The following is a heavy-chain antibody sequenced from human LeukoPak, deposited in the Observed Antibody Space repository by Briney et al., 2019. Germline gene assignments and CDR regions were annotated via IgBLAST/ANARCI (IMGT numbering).Heavy chain of an antibody. CDR2: FDPDDGET. D-gene: IGHD1-26*01. CDR1: GYTLTQLP. CDR3: ATGTSGSYYVGIVRPIDY. V-gene: IGHV1-24*01. Sequence: ASVKVSCKVSGYTLTQLPIHWVRQAPGKGLAWMGGFDPDDGETVYAQMFQGRVTMTEDTSSDTASMELSSLRSEDTAVYYCATGTSGSYYVGIVRPIDYWGHGTLVTVSS. J-gene: IGHJ4*01.